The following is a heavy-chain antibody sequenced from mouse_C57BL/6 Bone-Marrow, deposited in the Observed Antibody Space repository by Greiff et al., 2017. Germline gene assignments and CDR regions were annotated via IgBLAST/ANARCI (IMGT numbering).Heavy chain of an antibody. Sequence: EVQLQQSGAELVRPGASVKLSCTASGFNIKDDYMHWVKQRPEQGLEWIGWIDPENGATEYASQFQGKATITADTSSNTAYLQLSSRTSEDTAVYYCTTGGSYGGQGTTRTVAS. D-gene: IGHD3-1*01. CDR2: IDPENGAT. V-gene: IGHV14-4*01. CDR3: TTGGSY. J-gene: IGHJ2*01. CDR1: GFNIKDDY.